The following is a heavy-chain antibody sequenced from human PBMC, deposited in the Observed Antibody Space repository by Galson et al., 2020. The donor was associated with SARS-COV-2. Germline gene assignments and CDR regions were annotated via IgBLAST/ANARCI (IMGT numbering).Heavy chain of an antibody. D-gene: IGHD3-22*01. V-gene: IGHV3-30*04. Sequence: GESLKISCAASGFTFSSYAMHWVRQAPGKGLERVAVISYDGSNTYYADSVKGRFTISRDNSKNTLYLQMNSLRAEDTAVYYCARARSGYRYFDYWGQGTLVTVSS. CDR3: ARARSGYRYFDY. CDR2: ISYDGSNT. J-gene: IGHJ4*02. CDR1: GFTFSSYA.